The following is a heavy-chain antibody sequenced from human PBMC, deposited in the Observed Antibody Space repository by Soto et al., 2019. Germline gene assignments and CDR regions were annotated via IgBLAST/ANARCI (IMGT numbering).Heavy chain of an antibody. Sequence: PGGSLRLSCAASGFTFSSYNMTWVRQAPGKGLEWVPVINTAGTTWYADSVKGRFTISRDNAKNTLYLQMNGLRAEDTAVYYCARDWYEDYWGQGTLVTVSS. CDR2: INTAGTT. CDR3: ARDWYEDY. J-gene: IGHJ4*02. CDR1: GFTFSSYN. D-gene: IGHD6-13*01. V-gene: IGHV3-53*01.